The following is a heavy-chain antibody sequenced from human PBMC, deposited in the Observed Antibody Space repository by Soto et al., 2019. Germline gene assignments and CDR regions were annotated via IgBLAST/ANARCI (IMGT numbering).Heavy chain of an antibody. CDR1: GFTFSSYG. CDR3: AREGWGYSTPYGMDV. J-gene: IGHJ6*02. CDR2: IWYDGSNK. Sequence: QVQLVESGGGVVQPGRSLRLSCAASGFTFSSYGMHWVRQAPGKGLEWVAVIWYDGSNKYYADSVKGRFTISRDNSKNTLYLQMNSLRAEDTAVYYCAREGWGYSTPYGMDVWGQGTTVTVSS. V-gene: IGHV3-33*01. D-gene: IGHD6-13*01.